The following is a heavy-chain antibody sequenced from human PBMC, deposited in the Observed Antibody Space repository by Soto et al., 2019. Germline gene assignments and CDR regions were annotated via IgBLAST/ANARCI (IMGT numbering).Heavy chain of an antibody. CDR2: ISWNSGSI. J-gene: IGHJ5*02. D-gene: IGHD6-13*01. V-gene: IGHV3-9*01. CDR1: GFTFDDYA. Sequence: ESGGGLVQPGRSLRLSCAASGFTFDDYAMHWVRQAPGKGLEWVSGISWNSGSIGYADSVKGRFTISRDNAKNSLYLQMNSLRAEDTALYYCAKDTLRNIAAAGTMSSWGQGTLVTVSS. CDR3: AKDTLRNIAAAGTMSS.